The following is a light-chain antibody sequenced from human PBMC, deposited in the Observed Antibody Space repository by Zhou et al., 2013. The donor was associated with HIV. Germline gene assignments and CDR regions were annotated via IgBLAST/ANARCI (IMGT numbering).Light chain of an antibody. J-gene: IGKJ3*01. CDR2: WGS. CDR1: QSLLHSDGFNY. V-gene: IGKV2-28*01. Sequence: DVVLTQSPLSLPVTLGQPASISCRSSQSLLHSDGFNYLDWYLQKPGQSPQLLIYWGSNRASGVPDRFSGSGSGTDFTLKISRVEAEDVGVYYCMQGLQTQVTFGPGTKVDIK. CDR3: MQGLQTQVT.